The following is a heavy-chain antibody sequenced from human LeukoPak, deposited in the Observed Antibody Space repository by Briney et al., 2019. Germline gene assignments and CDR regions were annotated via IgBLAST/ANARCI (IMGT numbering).Heavy chain of an antibody. D-gene: IGHD3-16*02. CDR2: ISWNSGNK. CDR1: GFIFNDYA. V-gene: IGHV3-9*01. J-gene: IGHJ4*02. CDR3: VRDYRACFDY. Sequence: GGSLRLSCAASGFIFNDYAMHWVRQPPGKGLEWVSTISWNSGNKLYTDSVKGRFTISRDNAENSLYLQMNSLRAEDTAVYYCVRDYRACFDYWGQGTLVTVSS.